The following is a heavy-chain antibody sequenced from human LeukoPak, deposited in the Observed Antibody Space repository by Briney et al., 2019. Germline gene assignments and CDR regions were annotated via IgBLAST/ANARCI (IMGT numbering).Heavy chain of an antibody. CDR3: ARGTVTPGHWYFDL. J-gene: IGHJ2*01. CDR1: GFMFSSAG. D-gene: IGHD4-17*01. CDR2: TSYDESHK. Sequence: GGSLRLSCAASGFMFSSAGMHWVRQAPGKGLEWVAVTSYDESHKYYADSVKGRFTISRDNSKSTLDLQMNSLRPEDTAVYYCARGTVTPGHWYFDLWGRGTLVTVSS. V-gene: IGHV3-30*19.